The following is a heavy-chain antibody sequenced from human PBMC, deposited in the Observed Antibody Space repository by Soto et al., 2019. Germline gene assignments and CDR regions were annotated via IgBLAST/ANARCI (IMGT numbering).Heavy chain of an antibody. D-gene: IGHD6-13*01. CDR3: ASQASPIAAAGRFDY. CDR2: ISSSSSYI. V-gene: IGHV3-21*01. Sequence: EVQLVESGGGLVKPGGSLRLSCAASGFTFSSYSMNWVRQAPGKGLVWVSSISSSSSYIYYADSVKGRFTISRDNAKNSLYLQMNSLRAEDTAVYYCASQASPIAAAGRFDYWGQGTLVTVSS. CDR1: GFTFSSYS. J-gene: IGHJ4*02.